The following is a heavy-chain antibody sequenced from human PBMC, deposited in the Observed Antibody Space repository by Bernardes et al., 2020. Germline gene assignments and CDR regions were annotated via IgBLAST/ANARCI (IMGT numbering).Heavy chain of an antibody. Sequence: SEPLSLTCTVSGSSVSSGGYYWSWIRQPPGKGLEWVGFIYYNGTTNYNPSLKSRVTISVDTSKNQLSLKLTSVTAADTAVYYCARDVTGGTLDYWGQGTPVTVSS. CDR1: GSSVSSGGYY. CDR3: ARDVTGGTLDY. J-gene: IGHJ4*02. CDR2: IYYNGTT. D-gene: IGHD2-15*01. V-gene: IGHV4-61*08.